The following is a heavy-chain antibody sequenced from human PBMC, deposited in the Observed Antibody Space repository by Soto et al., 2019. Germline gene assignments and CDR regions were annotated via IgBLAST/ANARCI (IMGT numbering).Heavy chain of an antibody. CDR2: IYYSGST. CDR1: GGSISSYY. V-gene: IGHV4-59*01. D-gene: IGHD1-26*01. Sequence: SETLSLTCTVSGGSISSYYWSWIRQPPGKGLEWIGYIYYSGSTNYNPSLKSRVTISVDTSKNQFSLKLSSVTAADTAVYYCAREWGYSGNWFDPWGQGTLVTVSS. J-gene: IGHJ5*02. CDR3: AREWGYSGNWFDP.